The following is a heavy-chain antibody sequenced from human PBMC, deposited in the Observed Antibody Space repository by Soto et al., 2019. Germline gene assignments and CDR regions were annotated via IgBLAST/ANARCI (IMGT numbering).Heavy chain of an antibody. V-gene: IGHV4-34*01. CDR1: GGSFSGYY. CDR2: INHSGST. J-gene: IGHJ4*02. CDR3: ARVSKYSGSYS. D-gene: IGHD1-26*01. Sequence: PSETLSLTCAVYGGSFSGYYWSWIRQPPGKGLEWIGEINHSGSTNYNPSLKSRVTISVDTSKNQFSLKLSSVTAADTAVYYCARVSKYSGSYSWGQGTLVTVSS.